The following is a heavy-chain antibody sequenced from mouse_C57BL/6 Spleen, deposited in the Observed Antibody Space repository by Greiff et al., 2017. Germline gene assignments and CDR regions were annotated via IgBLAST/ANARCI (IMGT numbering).Heavy chain of an antibody. CDR3: ARSRGSSRWYFDV. CDR2: IYPGDGDT. CDR1: GYAFSSYW. V-gene: IGHV1-80*01. D-gene: IGHD1-1*01. Sequence: QVHVKQSGAELVKPGASVKISCKASGYAFSSYWMNWVKQRPGKGLEWIGQIYPGDGDTNYNGKFKGKATLTADKSSSTAYMQLSSLTSEDSAVYFCARSRGSSRWYFDVWGTGTTVTVSS. J-gene: IGHJ1*03.